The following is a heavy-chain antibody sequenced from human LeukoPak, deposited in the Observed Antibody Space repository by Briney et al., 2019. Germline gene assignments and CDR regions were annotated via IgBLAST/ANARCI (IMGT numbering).Heavy chain of an antibody. J-gene: IGHJ6*02. CDR2: ITPSGTST. V-gene: IGHV3-11*01. CDR1: GLTFSDFY. Sequence: GGSLRLSCAASGLTFSDFYMSWIRQAPGKGLEWVSYITPSGTSTYYADSVKGRFTISRDNAKNSLDLQMNSLRAEGTAVYYCARGHYGLGVWGQGTTVTVSS. CDR3: ARGHYGLGV.